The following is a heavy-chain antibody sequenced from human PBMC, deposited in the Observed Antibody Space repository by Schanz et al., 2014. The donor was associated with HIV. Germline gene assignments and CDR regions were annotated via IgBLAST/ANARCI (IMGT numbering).Heavy chain of an antibody. D-gene: IGHD1-26*01. CDR3: ARDKTLAALRPYYGFDF. CDR1: GGSFSDYY. Sequence: QVQLQQWGAGLLKPSETLSLTCAVYGGSFSDYYWSWIRQPPGKGLEWIGDINHSGSTNYNPSLKMRVTISVDTSKKQFSLKMTSVTAADTAVYYCARDKTLAALRPYYGFDFWGLGTLVTVSS. CDR2: INHSGST. V-gene: IGHV4-34*01. J-gene: IGHJ4*02.